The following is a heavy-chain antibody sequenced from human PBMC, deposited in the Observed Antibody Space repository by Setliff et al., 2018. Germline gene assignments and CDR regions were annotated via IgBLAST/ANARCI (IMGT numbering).Heavy chain of an antibody. V-gene: IGHV1-8*02. D-gene: IGHD2-8*01. CDR2: MNPNNGNT. CDR1: GYTFTGYY. CDR3: ARGLGYCTNGVCYTGWYYYGMDV. J-gene: IGHJ6*02. Sequence: ASVKVSCKASGYTFTGYYMHWVRQATGQGLEWMGWMNPNNGNTGYAQKFQGRVTMTRNTSISTAYMELSSLRSEDTAVYYCARGLGYCTNGVCYTGWYYYGMDVWGQGTTVTVSS.